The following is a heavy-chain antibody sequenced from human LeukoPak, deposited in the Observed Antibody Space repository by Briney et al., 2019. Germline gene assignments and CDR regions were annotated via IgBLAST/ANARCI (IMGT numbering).Heavy chain of an antibody. J-gene: IGHJ6*02. V-gene: IGHV1-69*04. CDR1: GGTFSSYA. CDR3: ARGGSPGVATNTPYYYGMDV. Sequence: GASVKVSCKASGGTFSSYAISWVRQAPGQGLEWMGRIIPILGIANYAQKFQGRVTITADKSTSTAYMELSSLRSEDTAVYYCARGGSPGVATNTPYYYGMDVWGQGTMITVSS. CDR2: IIPILGIA. D-gene: IGHD5-12*01.